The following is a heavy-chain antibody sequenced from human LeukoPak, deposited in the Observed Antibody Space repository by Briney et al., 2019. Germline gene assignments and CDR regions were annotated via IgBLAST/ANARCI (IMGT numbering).Heavy chain of an antibody. CDR3: ARGKYYCSGGTCAPPLDS. Sequence: SETLSLTCAVNGGSFSGYYWTWVRQPPGEGLEWIGEINHSGSNIYNPSLKSRVTMSVDTTKNQVSLKMTSLTAADTAVYYCARGKYYCSGGTCAPPLDSWGQGTLVIVSS. CDR1: GGSFSGYY. D-gene: IGHD2-15*01. J-gene: IGHJ4*02. V-gene: IGHV4-34*01. CDR2: INHSGSN.